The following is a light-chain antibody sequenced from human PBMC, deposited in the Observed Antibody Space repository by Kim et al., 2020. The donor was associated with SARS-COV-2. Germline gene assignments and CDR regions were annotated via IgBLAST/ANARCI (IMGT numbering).Light chain of an antibody. J-gene: IGLJ3*02. CDR1: SLRNFY. V-gene: IGLV3-19*01. CDR2: GKD. Sequence: SSELTQDPAVSVALGQTVRITCQGDSLRNFYTNWYQQKPGQAPVLVIYGKDNRPSGMPDRFSGSSSGTTPSLTITGAQAADEADYYCSSRDSSGNLLMFG. CDR3: SSRDSSGNLLM.